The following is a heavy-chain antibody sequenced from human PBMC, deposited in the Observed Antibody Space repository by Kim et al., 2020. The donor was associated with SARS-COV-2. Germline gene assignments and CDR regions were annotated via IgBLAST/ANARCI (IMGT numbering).Heavy chain of an antibody. CDR3: ARDSPLNDYGAHFDY. CDR2: ISSSSSTI. J-gene: IGHJ4*02. D-gene: IGHD4-17*01. CDR1: GFTFSSYS. Sequence: GGSLRLSCAASGFTFSSYSMNWVRQAPGKGLEWVSYISSSSSTIYYADSVKGRFTISRDNAKNSLYLQMNSLRDEDTAVYYCARDSPLNDYGAHFDYWGQGTLVTVSS. V-gene: IGHV3-48*02.